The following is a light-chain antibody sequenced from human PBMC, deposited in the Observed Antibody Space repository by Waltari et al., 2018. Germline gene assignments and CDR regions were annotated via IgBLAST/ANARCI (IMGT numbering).Light chain of an antibody. J-gene: IGLJ3*02. CDR3: CSYAGAV. Sequence: QSALTQPASVSGSPGQSRNISCTGTSSGVGGCNLVSWYQQHPGKAPKLMIYEGSKRPSGVSNRFSGSKSGNTASLTISGLQAEDEADYYCCSYAGAVFGGGTKLTIL. V-gene: IGLV2-23*01. CDR2: EGS. CDR1: SSGVGGCNL.